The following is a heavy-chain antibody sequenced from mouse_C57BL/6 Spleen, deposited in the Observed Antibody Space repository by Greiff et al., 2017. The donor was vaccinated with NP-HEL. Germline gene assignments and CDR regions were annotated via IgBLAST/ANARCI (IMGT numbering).Heavy chain of an antibody. CDR3: TGGSSYTDWFAY. D-gene: IGHD1-1*01. Sequence: VQLKESGGGLVQPGGSMKLSCVASGFTFSNYWMNWVRQSPEKGLEWVAQIRLKSDNYATHYAESVKGRFTISRDDSKSSVYLQMNNLRAEDTGIYYCTGGSSYTDWFAYWGQGTLVTVSA. J-gene: IGHJ3*01. V-gene: IGHV6-3*01. CDR1: GFTFSNYW. CDR2: IRLKSDNYAT.